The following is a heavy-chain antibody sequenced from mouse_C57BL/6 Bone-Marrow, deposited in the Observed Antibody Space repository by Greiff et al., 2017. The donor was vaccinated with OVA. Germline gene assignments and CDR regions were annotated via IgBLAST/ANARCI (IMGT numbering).Heavy chain of an antibody. Sequence: VQLQESGAELAKPGASVKLSCKASGYTFTSYWMHWVKQRPGQGLEWVGYINTSSGYTKYHQKFKDKATFTADKSSSTAYMQLSSLTYEDSAVYYCARRGERGYYAMDYWGQGTSVTVSS. CDR1: GYTFTSYW. CDR2: INTSSGYT. V-gene: IGHV1-7*01. CDR3: ARRGERGYYAMDY. J-gene: IGHJ4*01.